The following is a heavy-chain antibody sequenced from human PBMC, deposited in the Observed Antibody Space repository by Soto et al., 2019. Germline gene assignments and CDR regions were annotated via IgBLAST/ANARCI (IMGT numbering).Heavy chain of an antibody. CDR3: ARDVRIAAAGTVGY. J-gene: IGHJ4*02. CDR1: GFTFSSYG. V-gene: IGHV3-33*01. Sequence: GGSLRLSCAASGFTFSSYGMHWVRQAPGKGLEWVAVIWYDGSNKYYADSVKGRFTISRDKSKNTLYLQMNSLRAEDTSVYYCARDVRIAAAGTVGYWGQGTLVTVSS. D-gene: IGHD6-13*01. CDR2: IWYDGSNK.